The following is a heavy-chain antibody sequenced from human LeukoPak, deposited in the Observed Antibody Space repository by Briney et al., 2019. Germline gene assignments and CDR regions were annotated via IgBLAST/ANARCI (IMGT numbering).Heavy chain of an antibody. J-gene: IGHJ4*02. CDR2: IYYSGST. CDR3: ARAGDDYGDYVPYYFDY. Sequence: SETLSLTCTVSGGSTSSYYWSWIRQPPGKGLEWIGYIYYSGSTNYNPSLKSRVTISVDTPKNQFSLKLSSVTAAGTAVYYCARAGDDYGDYVPYYFDYWGQGTLVTVSS. D-gene: IGHD4-17*01. V-gene: IGHV4-59*01. CDR1: GGSTSSYY.